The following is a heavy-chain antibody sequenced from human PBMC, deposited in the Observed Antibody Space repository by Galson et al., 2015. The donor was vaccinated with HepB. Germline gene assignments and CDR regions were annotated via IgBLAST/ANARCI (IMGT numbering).Heavy chain of an antibody. CDR3: AKAAGRFLEWLNR. V-gene: IGHV3-9*01. CDR1: GFTFDDYA. CDR2: ISWNSGSI. J-gene: IGHJ5*02. D-gene: IGHD3-3*01. Sequence: SLRLSCAASGFTFDDYAMHWARQAPGKGLEWVSGISWNSGSIGYADSVKGRFTISRDNAKNSLYLQMNSLRAEDTALYYCAKAAGRFLEWLNRWGQGTLVTVSS.